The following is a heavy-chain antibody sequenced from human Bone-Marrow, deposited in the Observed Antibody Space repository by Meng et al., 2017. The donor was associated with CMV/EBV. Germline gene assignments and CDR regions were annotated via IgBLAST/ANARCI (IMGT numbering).Heavy chain of an antibody. Sequence: GESLKISCKGSGYSFTSYWMGWVRQIPGKGLEWMAIIYPGDSDTRYSPSFQGQVTISADKSISTAYLQWSRLKASDTAMYYCATVTTTGDDFDYWGQGTLVTVSS. J-gene: IGHJ4*02. CDR2: IYPGDSDT. CDR3: ATVTTTGDDFDY. V-gene: IGHV5-51*01. D-gene: IGHD4-11*01. CDR1: GYSFTSYW.